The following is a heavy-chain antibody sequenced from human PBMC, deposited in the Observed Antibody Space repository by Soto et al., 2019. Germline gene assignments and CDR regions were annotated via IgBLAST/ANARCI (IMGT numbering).Heavy chain of an antibody. CDR3: ARDTVLRFLEWLSQYGELFPDGMDV. CDR2: ISYDGSNK. CDR1: GFTFSSYA. V-gene: IGHV3-30-3*01. J-gene: IGHJ6*02. Sequence: GGSLRLSCAASGFTFSSYAMHWVRQAPGKGLEWVAVISYDGSNKYYADSVKGRFTISRDNSKNTLYLQMNSLRAEDTAVYYCARDTVLRFLEWLSQYGELFPDGMDVWGQGTTVTVSS. D-gene: IGHD3-3*01.